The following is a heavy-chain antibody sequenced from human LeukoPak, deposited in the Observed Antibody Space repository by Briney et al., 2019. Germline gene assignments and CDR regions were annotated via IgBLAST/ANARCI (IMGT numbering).Heavy chain of an antibody. D-gene: IGHD3-16*01. CDR2: IYHSGRT. CDR1: GVSIASGAYS. V-gene: IGHV4-30-2*01. CDR3: ARDWGLDP. J-gene: IGHJ5*02. Sequence: PSETLSLTCAVSGVSIASGAYSWGWIRQPPGKGLEWIGYIYHSGRTYYSPSLKSRVTISVDTSKNQFSLKLSSVTAADTAVYYCARDWGLDPWGQGTLVTVSS.